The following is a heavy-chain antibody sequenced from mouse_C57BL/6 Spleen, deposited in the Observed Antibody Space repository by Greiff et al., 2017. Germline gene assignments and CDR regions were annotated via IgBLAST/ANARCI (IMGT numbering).Heavy chain of an antibody. CDR2: IYPGDGDT. Sequence: VMLVESGAELVKPGASVKISCKASGYAFSSYWMNWVKQRPGKGLEWIGQIYPGDGDTNYNGKFKGKATLTADKSSSTAYMQLSSLTSEDSAVYFCARDDAGYYAMDYWGQGTSVTVSS. CDR3: ARDDAGYYAMDY. J-gene: IGHJ4*01. CDR1: GYAFSSYW. V-gene: IGHV1-80*01. D-gene: IGHD2-12*01.